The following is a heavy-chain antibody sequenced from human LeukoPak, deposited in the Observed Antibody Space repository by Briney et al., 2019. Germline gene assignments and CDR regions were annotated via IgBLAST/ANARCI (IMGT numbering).Heavy chain of an antibody. J-gene: IGHJ6*03. D-gene: IGHD3-3*01. Sequence: SETLSLTCTVSGYSISSGYYWGWIRQPPGKGLEWIGSIYHSGSTYYNPSLKSRVTISVDTSKNQFSLKLSSVTAADTAVYYCARVYYDFWSGYYATDYYYMDVWGKGTTVTVSS. V-gene: IGHV4-38-2*02. CDR3: ARVYYDFWSGYYATDYYYMDV. CDR2: IYHSGST. CDR1: GYSISSGYY.